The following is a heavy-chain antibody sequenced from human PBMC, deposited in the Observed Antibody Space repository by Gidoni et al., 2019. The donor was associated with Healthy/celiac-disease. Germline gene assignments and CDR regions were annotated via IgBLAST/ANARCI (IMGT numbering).Heavy chain of an antibody. Sequence: QVQLHQWGAGLLKPSEPLSRTCAVYGGSFSCYYWSWIRQPPGKGLGWMGEINHSGSTNSNPSLKSRVTISVDTSKNQFSLKLSSVTAADTAVYYCARQLAPNYYFDYWGQGTLVTVSS. V-gene: IGHV4-34*01. J-gene: IGHJ4*02. CDR2: INHSGST. CDR1: GGSFSCYY. CDR3: ARQLAPNYYFDY. D-gene: IGHD6-6*01.